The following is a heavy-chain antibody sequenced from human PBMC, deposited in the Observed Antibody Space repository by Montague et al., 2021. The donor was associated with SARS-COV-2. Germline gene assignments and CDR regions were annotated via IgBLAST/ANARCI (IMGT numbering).Heavy chain of an antibody. CDR1: GDSITSDVSY. D-gene: IGHD2/OR15-2a*01. Sequence: TLSLTCTVSGDSITSDVSYWIWIRQPAGKGLDWIGRIYTTGSTNYNPSLKSRLTISLDTSKNQFSLKLSSVTAADTAVYYCARDDFRWDFDCWGQGTLVTVSS. CDR3: ARDDFRWDFDC. CDR2: IYTTGST. V-gene: IGHV4-61*02. J-gene: IGHJ4*02.